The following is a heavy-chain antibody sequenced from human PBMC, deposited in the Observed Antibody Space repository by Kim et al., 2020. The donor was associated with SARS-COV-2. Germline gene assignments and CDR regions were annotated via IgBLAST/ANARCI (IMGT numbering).Heavy chain of an antibody. CDR1: GFTFSSYA. V-gene: IGHV3-64D*09. D-gene: IGHD3-10*01. J-gene: IGHJ4*02. CDR2: ISSNGGST. CDR3: VRSRFSGSSGSGSYFFY. Sequence: GGSLRLSCSASGFTFSSYAMHWVRQAPGKGLEYVSAISSNGGSTYYADSVKGRFTISRDNSKNTLYLQMSSLRAEDTAVYYCVRSRFSGSSGSGSYFFYWGQGTLVTVS.